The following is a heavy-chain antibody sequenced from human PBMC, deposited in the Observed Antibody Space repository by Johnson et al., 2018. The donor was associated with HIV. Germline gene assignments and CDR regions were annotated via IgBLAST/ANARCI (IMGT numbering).Heavy chain of an antibody. Sequence: EWVSVIYSGGSTYYADSVKGRFTISRDNSKNTLYLQMNSLRAEDTAVYYCARGLRRTTVDLRGGGFDIWGQGTLVTVSS. V-gene: IGHV3-53*01. CDR3: ARGLRRTTVDLRGGGFDI. CDR2: IYSGGST. D-gene: IGHD4-23*01. J-gene: IGHJ3*02.